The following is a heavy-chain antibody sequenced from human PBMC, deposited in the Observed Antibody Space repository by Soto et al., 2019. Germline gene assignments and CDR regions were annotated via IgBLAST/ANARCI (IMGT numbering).Heavy chain of an antibody. J-gene: IGHJ6*02. Sequence: PGGSLRLSCAASGFTFSSYGMHWVRQAPGKGLEWVAVVSYDGSHDFYADSVKGRFSISRDNSRAIMYLQMNSLKPEDTAVYYCAKGSVLRVVEAPLAILGGVDVWGQGTPVTVSS. CDR2: VSYDGSHD. CDR3: AKGSVLRVVEAPLAILGGVDV. V-gene: IGHV3-30*18. D-gene: IGHD2-8*01. CDR1: GFTFSSYG.